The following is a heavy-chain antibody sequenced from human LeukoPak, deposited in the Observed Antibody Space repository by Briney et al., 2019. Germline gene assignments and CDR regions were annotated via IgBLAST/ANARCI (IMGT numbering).Heavy chain of an antibody. CDR1: GFTFSNYA. Sequence: GRSLRLSCAASGFTFSNYAMHWVRQAPGKGLEWVAVISYDGSNKYYADSVKGRFTISRDNSKNTLYLQMNSLRAEDTAVYYCARDVDSSSWSSGGMDVWGQGTTVTVSS. CDR2: ISYDGSNK. CDR3: ARDVDSSSWSSGGMDV. V-gene: IGHV3-30-3*01. D-gene: IGHD6-13*01. J-gene: IGHJ6*02.